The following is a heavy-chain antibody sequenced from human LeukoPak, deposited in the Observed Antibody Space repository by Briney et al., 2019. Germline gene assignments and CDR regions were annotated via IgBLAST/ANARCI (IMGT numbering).Heavy chain of an antibody. J-gene: IGHJ4*02. Sequence: ASVKVSCKASGYTFTGYFMHWVRQAPGQGLEWMGRINPHSGDTNYAQNFQGRVTMTRDTSISTAYMELSRLRSDDTAVYYCARDLSSTSNWELDYWGQGTLVTVSS. CDR3: ARDLSSTSNWELDY. D-gene: IGHD7-27*01. V-gene: IGHV1-2*06. CDR1: GYTFTGYF. CDR2: INPHSGDT.